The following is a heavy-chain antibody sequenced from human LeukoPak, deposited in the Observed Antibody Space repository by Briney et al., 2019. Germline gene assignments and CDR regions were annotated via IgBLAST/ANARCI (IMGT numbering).Heavy chain of an antibody. CDR3: ARGPGDRH. V-gene: IGHV3-7*01. J-gene: IGHJ1*01. CDR1: GFTFSSCW. Sequence: GGSLRLSCAASGFTFSSCWMSWVRQAPGKGLEWVANIKQDASEKNYLDSVKGRFTISRDNAKNSLYLQMNSLRVEDTAVYYCARGPGDRHWGQGTLVSVSS. D-gene: IGHD3-10*01. CDR2: IKQDASEK.